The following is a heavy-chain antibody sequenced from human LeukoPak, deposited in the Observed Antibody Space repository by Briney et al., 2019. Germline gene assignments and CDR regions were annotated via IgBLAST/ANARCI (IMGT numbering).Heavy chain of an antibody. CDR2: IYSGGST. CDR1: GFTVSSNY. J-gene: IGHJ3*02. V-gene: IGHV3-53*01. D-gene: IGHD3-10*01. Sequence: GGSLRLSCAASGFTVSSNYMSWVRQAPGKGLEWVSVIYSGGSTYYGDSVKGRFTISRDNSKNTLYLQMNSLRAEDTAVYYCASGYSGSYAFDIWGQGTMVTVSS. CDR3: ASGYSGSYAFDI.